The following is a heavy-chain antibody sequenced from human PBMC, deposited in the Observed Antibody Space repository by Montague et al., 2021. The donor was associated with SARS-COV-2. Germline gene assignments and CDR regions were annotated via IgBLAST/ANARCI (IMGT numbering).Heavy chain of an antibody. Sequence: SETLSLTCTLSGGSISSGYWTWIRQPPGKGLEWIGFVYYRGNTYYNPSLRGRVTISVDASSNHFSLTLSSVTAADTAIYYCARHYDHSSRVDSWGQGTLVTVSS. CDR3: ARHYDHSSRVDS. CDR1: GGSISSGY. D-gene: IGHD3-16*01. CDR2: VYYRGNT. V-gene: IGHV4-59*08. J-gene: IGHJ4*02.